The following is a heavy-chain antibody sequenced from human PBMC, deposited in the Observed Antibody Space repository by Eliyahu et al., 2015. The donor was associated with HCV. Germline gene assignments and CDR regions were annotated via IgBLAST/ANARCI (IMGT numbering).Heavy chain of an antibody. CDR2: IYYSGST. Sequence: QLQLQESGPGLVKPSETLSLTCTVSGGSISSVNYYWGWIRQPPGKGLEWIGSIYYSGSTYYSPSLKSRVTISIDTSKNHFSLKLSSVTAADTSVYYCARGGTIFGVAPFVPWGQGILVTVSS. CDR1: GGSISSVNYY. V-gene: IGHV4-39*02. J-gene: IGHJ5*02. D-gene: IGHD3-3*01. CDR3: ARGGTIFGVAPFVP.